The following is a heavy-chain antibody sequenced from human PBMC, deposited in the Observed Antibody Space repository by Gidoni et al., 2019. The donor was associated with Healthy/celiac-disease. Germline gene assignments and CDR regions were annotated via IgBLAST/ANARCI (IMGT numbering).Heavy chain of an antibody. J-gene: IGHJ4*02. V-gene: IGHV3-30*04. CDR1: GFTLSSYA. D-gene: IGHD6-13*01. CDR3: ARGVDSSSWYGYYFDY. Sequence: QVQLVASGGCVVQPGRSLRLPCAASGFTLSSYAMHWVRHAPGKGLEWVAVIAYDGSNKYYADSVKGRFTISRDNSKNTLYLQMNSLRAEDTAVYYCARGVDSSSWYGYYFDYWGQGTLVTVSS. CDR2: IAYDGSNK.